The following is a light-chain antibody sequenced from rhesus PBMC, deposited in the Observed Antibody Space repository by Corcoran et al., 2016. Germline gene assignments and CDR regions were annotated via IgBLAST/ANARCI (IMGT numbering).Light chain of an antibody. V-gene: IGKV1S14*01. Sequence: DIQMTQSPSSLSASAGDRVTITCRASQGISTYLNWYQQKPGKAPKPLIYYVSNLASGVPSRFSGSGSGTDFTLTISSLQPEDFATYYCQQHNSYPPTFGQGTKVEIK. J-gene: IGKJ1*01. CDR2: YVS. CDR1: QGISTY. CDR3: QQHNSYPPT.